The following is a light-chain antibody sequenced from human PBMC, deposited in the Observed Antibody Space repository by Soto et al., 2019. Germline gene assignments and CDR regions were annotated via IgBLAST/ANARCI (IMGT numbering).Light chain of an antibody. V-gene: IGKV3-15*01. Sequence: EIVMTQSPATLSVSPRERATLSCRASQSVNSNLAWYQQKPGQAPRLLIYGPSTRVAGIPARFSGSRSGTEFSLTISSLRSDDFAVYYWQQYNSRSPATFGQGTKLEI. CDR2: GPS. J-gene: IGKJ2*01. CDR1: QSVNSN. CDR3: QQYNSRSPAT.